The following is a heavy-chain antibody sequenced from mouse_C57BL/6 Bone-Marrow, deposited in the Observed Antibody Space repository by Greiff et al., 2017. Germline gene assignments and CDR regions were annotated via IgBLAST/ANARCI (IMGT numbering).Heavy chain of an antibody. V-gene: IGHV7-1*01. CDR3: ARDALYDGYYPFAY. D-gene: IGHD2-3*01. CDR2: SRNKANDYTT. CDR1: GFTFSDFY. Sequence: EVMLVESGGGLVQSGRSLRLSCATSGFTFSDFYMEWVRQAPGKGLEWIAASRNKANDYTTEYSASVKGRFIVSRDTSQSILYLQMNALRAEDTAIYYCARDALYDGYYPFAYWGQGTLVTVSA. J-gene: IGHJ3*01.